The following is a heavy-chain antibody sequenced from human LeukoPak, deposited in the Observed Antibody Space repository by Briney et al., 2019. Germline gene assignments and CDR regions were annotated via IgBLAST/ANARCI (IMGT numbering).Heavy chain of an antibody. J-gene: IGHJ3*02. CDR1: GFTFSTYS. CDR3: ARGSLCGGDCYTFSAFDI. V-gene: IGHV3-21*04. Sequence: GGSLRLSCAASGFTFSTYSMTWVRQAPGKGLEWVSSISSGSSDISYADSVKGRFTISRDNAKYSLYLQMNSLRAEDTAVYYCARGSLCGGDCYTFSAFDIWGQGTMVTVSS. D-gene: IGHD2-21*02. CDR2: ISSGSSDI.